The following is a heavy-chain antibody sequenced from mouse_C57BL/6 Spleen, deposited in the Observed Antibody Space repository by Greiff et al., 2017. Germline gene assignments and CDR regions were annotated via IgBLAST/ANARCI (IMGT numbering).Heavy chain of an antibody. V-gene: IGHV1-69*01. CDR2: IDPSDSYT. CDR3: ARSDGRTYWYFDV. CDR1: GYTFTSYW. D-gene: IGHD1-1*01. Sequence: VQLQQPGAELVMPGASVKLSCKASGYTFTSYWLHWVKQRPGQGLEWIGEIDPSDSYTNYNQKFKGKSTLTVDKSSSTAYMQLSSLTSEDSAVYNCARSDGRTYWYFDVWGTGTTVTVSS. J-gene: IGHJ1*03.